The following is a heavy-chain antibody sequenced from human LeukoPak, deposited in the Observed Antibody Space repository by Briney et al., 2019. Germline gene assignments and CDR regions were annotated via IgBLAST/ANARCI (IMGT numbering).Heavy chain of an antibody. D-gene: IGHD1-26*01. CDR2: PRSKANNYAT. V-gene: IGHV3-73*01. CDR3: TRSGNYALDY. CDR1: GFTFSDSS. J-gene: IGHJ4*02. Sequence: GGSLRLSCAASGFTFSDSSIHWVRQASGKGLEWVGLPRSKANNYATAYGASVYGRFTFSRDDSKNTAYLQMNNLKPEDTAVYYCTRSGNYALDYWGQGTLVTVSS.